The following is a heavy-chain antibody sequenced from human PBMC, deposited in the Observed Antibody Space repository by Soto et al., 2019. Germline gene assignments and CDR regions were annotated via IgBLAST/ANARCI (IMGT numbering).Heavy chain of an antibody. V-gene: IGHV3-21*01. Sequence: GSLRLSCAASGFTFSSYSMNWVRQAPGKGLEWVSSISSSTNCIYYADSVKGRFTISRDNAKNSLYLQMNSLRAEDTAVYYCAREKGTNWFDPWGQGTLVTVSS. CDR1: GFTFSSYS. D-gene: IGHD3-10*01. CDR2: ISSSTNCI. J-gene: IGHJ5*02. CDR3: AREKGTNWFDP.